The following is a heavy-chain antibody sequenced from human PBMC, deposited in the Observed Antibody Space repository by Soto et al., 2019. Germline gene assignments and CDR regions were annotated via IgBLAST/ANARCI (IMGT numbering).Heavy chain of an antibody. Sequence: QVQLVQSGAEVKKPGASVKVSCKASGYTFTSYYMHWVRQAPGQGLEWMGIINPSGGSTSYAQKFQGRVTITRDTSTCTVYMELSSLCFEDTAVYYCAGEVGSRFGVHALDYWGQGTLVTVSS. CDR3: AGEVGSRFGVHALDY. D-gene: IGHD3-16*01. CDR2: INPSGGST. J-gene: IGHJ4*02. V-gene: IGHV1-46*03. CDR1: GYTFTSYY.